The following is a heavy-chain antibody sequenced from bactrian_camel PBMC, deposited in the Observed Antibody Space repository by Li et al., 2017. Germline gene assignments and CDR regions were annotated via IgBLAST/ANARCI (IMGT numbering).Heavy chain of an antibody. CDR1: GFTFTNSW. V-gene: IGHV3S6*01. J-gene: IGHJ4*01. Sequence: HVQLVESGGGLVQPGGSLRLSCAASGFTFTNSWMYWVRQAPGKGLEWVSSINRDGSITQYADSVKGRFTISRDNAKNTVYLQMNSLKPEDTAVHFCVRDPTVVAGGGTQVTVS. D-gene: IGHD6*01. CDR2: INRDGSIT.